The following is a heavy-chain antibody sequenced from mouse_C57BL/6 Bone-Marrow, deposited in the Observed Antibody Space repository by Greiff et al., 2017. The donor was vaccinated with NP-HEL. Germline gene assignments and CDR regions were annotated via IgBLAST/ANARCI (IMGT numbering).Heavy chain of an antibody. V-gene: IGHV5-9*01. CDR3: ASPITTVVATPSFAY. CDR2: ISGGGGNT. D-gene: IGHD1-1*01. Sequence: EVNVVESGGGLVKPGGSLKLSCAASGFTFSSYTMSWVRQTPEKRLEWVATISGGGGNTYYPDSVKGRFTISRDNAKNTLYLQMSSLRSEDTALYYCASPITTVVATPSFAYWGQGTLVTVSA. CDR1: GFTFSSYT. J-gene: IGHJ3*01.